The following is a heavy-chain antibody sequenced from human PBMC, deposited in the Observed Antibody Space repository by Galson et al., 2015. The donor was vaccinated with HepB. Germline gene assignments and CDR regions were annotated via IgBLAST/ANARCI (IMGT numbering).Heavy chain of an antibody. D-gene: IGHD3-22*01. CDR2: INPNSGDT. Sequence: SVKVSCKASGYIFTGYYMHWVRQAPGQGLEWMGWINPNSGDTNYAQKFQGRVTMTRDTSINTAYMELSRLSSDDTAIYYCAREPPRSAYHHKEGDYWGQGTLVTVSS. V-gene: IGHV1-2*02. CDR3: AREPPRSAYHHKEGDY. J-gene: IGHJ4*02. CDR1: GYIFTGYY.